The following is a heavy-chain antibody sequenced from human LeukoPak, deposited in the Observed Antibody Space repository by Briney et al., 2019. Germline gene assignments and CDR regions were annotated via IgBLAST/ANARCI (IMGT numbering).Heavy chain of an antibody. V-gene: IGHV1-18*01. Sequence: GASVKVSCKASGYTLTNYNISWVRQAPGQGLEWMGWINTHKGHTNSLQKFQGRVTVTTDISTNTAYMELRRLRSDDTAVYYCAREFGHCSGDNCFYFFDLWGQGSQVIVSS. CDR1: GYTLTNYN. CDR2: INTHKGHT. CDR3: AREFGHCSGDNCFYFFDL. J-gene: IGHJ4*02. D-gene: IGHD2-15*01.